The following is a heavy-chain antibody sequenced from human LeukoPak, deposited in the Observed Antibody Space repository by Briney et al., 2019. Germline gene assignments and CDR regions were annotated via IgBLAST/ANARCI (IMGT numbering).Heavy chain of an antibody. J-gene: IGHJ4*02. D-gene: IGHD5-24*01. Sequence: GGTLRLPCAASGLIFSSKAMSWVRQAPGKGLECGSTNADSLKGQVTISRHNPENTLYLQMSSLRAEDTAVYYCAKTGSEDVYSIHFDHWGQGTLVTVSS. CDR1: GLIFSSKA. CDR3: AKTGSEDVYSIHFDH. V-gene: IGHV3-23*01.